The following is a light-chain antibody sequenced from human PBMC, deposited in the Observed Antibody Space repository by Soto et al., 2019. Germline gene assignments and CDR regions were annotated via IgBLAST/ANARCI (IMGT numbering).Light chain of an antibody. V-gene: IGKV3-20*01. CDR3: HQYGSSPYLI. Sequence: EIVLTQSPGTLSLSPGERATLSCRASQSVSSSYLAWYQQKPGQAPRLLIYGASSRVTGIPDRFSGSGSGTDFTLTISRLETEDFAGYLLHQYGSSPYLIFGPETKVDI. CDR2: GAS. CDR1: QSVSSSY. J-gene: IGKJ3*01.